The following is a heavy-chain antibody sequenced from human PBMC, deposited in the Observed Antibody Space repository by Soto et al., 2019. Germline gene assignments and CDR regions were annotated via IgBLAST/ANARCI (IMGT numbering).Heavy chain of an antibody. CDR1: GGSFSGYY. Sequence: LSLTCADYGGSFSGYYWSWIRQPPGKGLEWSGEMNHGGTTNYNPSLKSRVTLSVDTSKNQFSLKLNSVTAADTAVYYCARGVYCSSTSCYWGMDVWGQGTTVTVSS. J-gene: IGHJ6*02. D-gene: IGHD2-2*01. V-gene: IGHV4-34*01. CDR3: ARGVYCSSTSCYWGMDV. CDR2: MNHGGTT.